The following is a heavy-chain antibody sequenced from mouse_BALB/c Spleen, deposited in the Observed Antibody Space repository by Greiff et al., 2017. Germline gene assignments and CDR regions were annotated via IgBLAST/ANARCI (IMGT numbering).Heavy chain of an antibody. V-gene: IGHV5-4*02. CDR2: ISDGGSYT. Sequence: EVQRVESGGGLVKPGGSLKLSCAASGFTFSDYYMYWVRQTPEKRLEWVATISDGGSYTYYPDSVKGRFTISRDNAKNNLYLQMSSLKSEDTAMYYCARGWAYWGQGTLVTVSA. CDR3: ARGWAY. D-gene: IGHD1-1*02. J-gene: IGHJ3*01. CDR1: GFTFSDYY.